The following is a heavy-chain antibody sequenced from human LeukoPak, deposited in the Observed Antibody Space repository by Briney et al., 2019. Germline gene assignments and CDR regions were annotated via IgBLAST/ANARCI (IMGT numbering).Heavy chain of an antibody. CDR1: GGSISSGGYY. V-gene: IGHV4-31*03. CDR3: VSGPGGVVMT. J-gene: IGHJ4*02. D-gene: IGHD3-3*01. CDR2: IYYSGST. Sequence: SETLSLTCTVSGGSISSGGYYWSWIRQHPGKGLEWIGYIYYSGSTYYNPSLKSRVTISVDTSKNQFSLKLSSVTAADTAVYYCVSGPGGVVMTWGQGTLVTVSS.